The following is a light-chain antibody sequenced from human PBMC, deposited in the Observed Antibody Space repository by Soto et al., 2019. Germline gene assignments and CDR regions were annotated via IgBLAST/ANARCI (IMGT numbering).Light chain of an antibody. CDR2: GAS. J-gene: IGKJ2*01. CDR1: QSFSSN. V-gene: IGKV3-15*01. Sequence: LVMTQSPATLSVSPGEIATLSCRAIQSFSSNLAWYQQKPRQAPRLLIYGASTRATGSPARFSGSGSGTEFTLTISSLQSADFAVYYCQQYNNWPPYTFGQGTKVDIK. CDR3: QQYNNWPPYT.